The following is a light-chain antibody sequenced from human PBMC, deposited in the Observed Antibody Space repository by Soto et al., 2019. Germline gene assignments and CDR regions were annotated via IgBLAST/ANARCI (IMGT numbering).Light chain of an antibody. J-gene: IGLJ1*01. CDR3: SSYTSSSTV. V-gene: IGLV2-14*01. Sequence: QSALTQPASVSGSPGQSITISRTGTSSDVGGYNYVSWYQQHPGKAPKLMIYDVSNRPSGVSNRFSGSKSGNTASLTISGLQAEDEADYYCSSYTSSSTVFGTGTQLTVL. CDR1: SSDVGGYNY. CDR2: DVS.